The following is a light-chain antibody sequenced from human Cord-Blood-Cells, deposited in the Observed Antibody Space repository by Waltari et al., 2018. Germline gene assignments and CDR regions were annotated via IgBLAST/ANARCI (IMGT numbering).Light chain of an antibody. Sequence: QSALTQPASVSGSPGQSITISCPRTSSAVGSYNTVSWYQQHPGKAPKLMIYEGSKRPSGVSNRFSGSKSGNTASLTISGLQAEDEADYYCCSYAGSSTYVFGTGTKVTVL. V-gene: IGLV2-23*01. J-gene: IGLJ1*01. CDR3: CSYAGSSTYV. CDR2: EGS. CDR1: SSAVGSYNT.